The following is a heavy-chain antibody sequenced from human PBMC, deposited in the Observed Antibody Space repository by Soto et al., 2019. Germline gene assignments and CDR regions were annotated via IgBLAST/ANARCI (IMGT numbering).Heavy chain of an antibody. CDR3: ARDPGYSYGTT. V-gene: IGHV1-3*01. D-gene: IGHD5-18*01. CDR1: GYTFTSYA. J-gene: IGHJ5*02. CDR2: INAGNGNT. Sequence: ASVKVSCKASGYTFTSYAMNWVRQAPGQRLEWMGWINAGNGNTKYSQKFQGRVTITRDTSASTAYMELSSLRSEDTAVYYCARDPGYSYGTTWGKGTLVTGFS.